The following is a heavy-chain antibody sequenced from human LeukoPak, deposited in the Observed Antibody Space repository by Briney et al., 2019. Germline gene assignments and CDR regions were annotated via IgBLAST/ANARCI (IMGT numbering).Heavy chain of an antibody. Sequence: SETLSLTCAVYGGSFSGYYWSWIRQPPGKGLEWIGSIYYSGSTYYNPSLKSRVTISVDTSKNQFSLKLSSVTAADTAVYYCARVRVAGALDYWGQGTLVTVSS. CDR1: GGSFSGYY. CDR2: IYYSGST. D-gene: IGHD6-19*01. CDR3: ARVRVAGALDY. J-gene: IGHJ4*02. V-gene: IGHV4-34*01.